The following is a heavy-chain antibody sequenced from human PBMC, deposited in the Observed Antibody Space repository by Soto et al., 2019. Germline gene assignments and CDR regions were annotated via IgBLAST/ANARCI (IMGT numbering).Heavy chain of an antibody. Sequence: EVQLLESGGGLVQPGGSLRLSCAASGFTFSSYAMSWVRQAPGKGLEWVSAISGSGGSTYYADSVKGRFTISRDNSKNTLYLQMNSLRSEDTAVYYCARGVDSIPLKYWGQGTLVTVSS. D-gene: IGHD3-3*02. CDR1: GFTFSSYA. CDR3: ARGVDSIPLKY. CDR2: ISGSGGST. J-gene: IGHJ4*02. V-gene: IGHV3-23*01.